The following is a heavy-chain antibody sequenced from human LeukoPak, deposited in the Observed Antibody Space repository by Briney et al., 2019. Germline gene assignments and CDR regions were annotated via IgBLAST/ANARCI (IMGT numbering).Heavy chain of an antibody. CDR3: VRPGQSNWWVYFNY. V-gene: IGHV4-4*09. CDR2: IHTSGNT. D-gene: IGHD2-15*01. J-gene: IGHJ4*02. Sequence: SETLSLTCTVSGGSNSTYYWTWIRQPPGKGLEWIGNIHTSGNTNYNPSLKSRVTMSVDTSKNQFSLRLSSVTAADTAEYYCVRPGQSNWWVYFNYWGQGAVVTVSP. CDR1: GGSNSTYY.